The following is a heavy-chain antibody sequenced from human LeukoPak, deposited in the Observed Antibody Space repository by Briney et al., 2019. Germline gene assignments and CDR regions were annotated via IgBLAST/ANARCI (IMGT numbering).Heavy chain of an antibody. CDR1: GDSLSSYV. J-gene: IGHJ5*02. D-gene: IGHD1-1*01. CDR3: ARHGGTFDP. Sequence: SETLSLTCTVSGDSLSSYVWSWIRQPPGQGLEWIGYAYHSGITNYNPSLKSRVTISVDTSESQFSLRLSSVTAADTAIYYCARHGGTFDPWGEGILVTVSS. CDR2: AYHSGIT. V-gene: IGHV4-59*01.